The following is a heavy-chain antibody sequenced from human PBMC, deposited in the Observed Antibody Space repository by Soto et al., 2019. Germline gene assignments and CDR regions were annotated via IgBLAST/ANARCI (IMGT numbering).Heavy chain of an antibody. J-gene: IGHJ4*02. V-gene: IGHV3-74*01. CDR2: IDSDGSST. CDR1: GFTFSTYW. CDR3: VRDDCGLGIEY. Sequence: EVQLVESGGGLVQPGGSLRLSCAASGFTFSTYWMHWVRQAPGQGLVWVSHIDSDGSSTTYADSVKGRFTISRDNAKSTLYLQMNSLRAEDTAVYYGVRDDCGLGIEYGGQGTLVTVSS. D-gene: IGHD3-10*01.